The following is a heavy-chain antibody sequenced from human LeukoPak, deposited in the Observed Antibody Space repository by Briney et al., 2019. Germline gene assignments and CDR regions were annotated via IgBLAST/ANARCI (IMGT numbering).Heavy chain of an antibody. Sequence: SETLSLTCTVSGGSISSSSYYWGWIRQPPGKGLEWIGSIYYSGSTYYNPSLKSRVTISVDTSKNQFSLKLSSVTAADTAVYYCARGKGGYSFIDIWGQGTMVTVSS. D-gene: IGHD5-18*01. J-gene: IGHJ3*02. CDR2: IYYSGST. CDR1: GGSISSSSYY. V-gene: IGHV4-39*07. CDR3: ARGKGGYSFIDI.